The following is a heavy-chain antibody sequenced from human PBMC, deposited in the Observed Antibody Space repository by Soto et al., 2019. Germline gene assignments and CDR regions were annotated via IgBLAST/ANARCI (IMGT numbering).Heavy chain of an antibody. CDR3: ARDLEVGDTSARFDP. J-gene: IGHJ5*02. Sequence: GGSLRLSCAASGFTFSSYGMHWVRQAPGKGLEWVAVIWYDGSNKYYADSVKGRFTISRDNSKNTLYLQMNSLRAEDTAVYYCARDLEVGDTSARFDPWGQGTLVTVSS. V-gene: IGHV3-33*01. CDR2: IWYDGSNK. D-gene: IGHD1-26*01. CDR1: GFTFSSYG.